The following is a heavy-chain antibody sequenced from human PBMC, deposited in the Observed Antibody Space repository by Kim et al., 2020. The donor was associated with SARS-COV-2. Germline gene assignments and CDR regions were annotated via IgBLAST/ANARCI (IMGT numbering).Heavy chain of an antibody. Sequence: QVPGQGLAWMGWIIPLSGDTEVSEKFQGRVNLPLDTSINTAYMELSSLAPDDTAIYVCVRSRSYYFDSWGQGALVTVSS. J-gene: IGHJ4*02. CDR3: VRSRSYYFDS. V-gene: IGHV1-2*02. CDR2: IIPLSGDT. D-gene: IGHD6-13*01.